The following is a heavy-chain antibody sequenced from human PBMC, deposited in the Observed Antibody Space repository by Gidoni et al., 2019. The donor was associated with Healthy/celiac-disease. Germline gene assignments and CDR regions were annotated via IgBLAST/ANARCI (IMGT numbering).Heavy chain of an antibody. Sequence: QVQLVQSGAEVKKPGSSVKVSCKASGGTFRSYAISWVRQAPGHGLEWMGRIIPILGIANYAQKFQGRVTITADKSTSTAYMELSSLRSEDTAVYYCARDTTSTYCSSTSCYKYNWFDPWGQGTLVTVSS. CDR3: ARDTTSTYCSSTSCYKYNWFDP. V-gene: IGHV1-69*04. J-gene: IGHJ5*02. D-gene: IGHD2-2*02. CDR2: IIPILGIA. CDR1: GGTFRSYA.